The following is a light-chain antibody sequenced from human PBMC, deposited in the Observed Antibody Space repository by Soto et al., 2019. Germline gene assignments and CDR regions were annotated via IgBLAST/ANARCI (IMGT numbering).Light chain of an antibody. J-gene: IGLJ3*02. CDR1: SSDVGGYNY. CDR2: GVS. V-gene: IGLV2-14*01. CDR3: SSYSSSSIRV. Sequence: QSALTQPASVSGSPGQSITISCTGTSSDVGGYNYVSWYQQHPGKVPKLMIYGVSNRPSGVSNRFSGSKSGNTASLTISGLQAEDEADYYCSSYSSSSIRVFGGGTKFTVL.